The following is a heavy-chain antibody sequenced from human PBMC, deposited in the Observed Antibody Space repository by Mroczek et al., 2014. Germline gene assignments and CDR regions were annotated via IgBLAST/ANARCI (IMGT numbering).Heavy chain of an antibody. V-gene: IGHV4-31*03. Sequence: QVQLQESGPGLVKPSQTLSLTCTVSGGSISSGGYYWSWIRQHPGKGLEWIGYIYYSGSTYYNPSLKSRVTISVDTSKNQFSLKLSSVTAADTAVYYCARAGDYYDSSGYYYRPGFIDYWGQGTLVTVS. CDR2: IYYSGST. CDR3: ARAGDYYDSSGYYYRPGFIDY. CDR1: GGSISSGGYY. D-gene: IGHD3-22*01. J-gene: IGHJ4*02.